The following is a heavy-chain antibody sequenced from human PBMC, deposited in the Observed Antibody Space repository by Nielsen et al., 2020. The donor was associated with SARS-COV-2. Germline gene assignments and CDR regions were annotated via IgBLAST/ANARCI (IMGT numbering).Heavy chain of an antibody. CDR1: GYTFTSYG. CDR3: AKAYYGSGSFGAHWFDP. V-gene: IGHV1-18*01. Sequence: ASVKVSCKASGYTFTSYGISWVRQAPGQGLEWMGWISAYNGNTIYAQKLQGRVTMTTDTSTSTAYMELRSLRSDDTAVYYCAKAYYGSGSFGAHWFDPWGQGTLVTVSS. J-gene: IGHJ5*02. CDR2: ISAYNGNT. D-gene: IGHD3-10*01.